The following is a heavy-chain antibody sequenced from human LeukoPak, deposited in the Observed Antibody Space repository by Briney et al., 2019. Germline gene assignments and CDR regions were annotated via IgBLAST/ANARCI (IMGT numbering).Heavy chain of an antibody. Sequence: ASVKVSCKASGYTFTSYGISWVRQAPGQGLEWMGWISAYNGNTNYAQKLQGRVTMTTDTSTNTAYMEMRSLRSDDTAVFYCTRDLETYTSSGIFFDFWGQGTLVTVSS. CDR2: ISAYNGNT. CDR1: GYTFTSYG. D-gene: IGHD1-14*01. CDR3: TRDLETYTSSGIFFDF. V-gene: IGHV1-18*01. J-gene: IGHJ4*02.